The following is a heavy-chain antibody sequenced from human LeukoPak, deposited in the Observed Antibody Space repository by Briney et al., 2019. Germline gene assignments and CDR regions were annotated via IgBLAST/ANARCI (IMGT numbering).Heavy chain of an antibody. CDR1: GFNFRSYS. CDR3: AKIMALYCSGGTCNEIDY. CDR2: ISHSGATT. V-gene: IGHV3-23*01. J-gene: IGHJ4*02. Sequence: GGSLRLSCAVSGFNFRSYSMNWVRQAPGKGLEWVSTISHSGATTYYADSVKGRVAISRDNYKNTLYLQMSSLRADDTAVYYCAKIMALYCSGGTCNEIDYWGQGTLVTVSS. D-gene: IGHD2-15*01.